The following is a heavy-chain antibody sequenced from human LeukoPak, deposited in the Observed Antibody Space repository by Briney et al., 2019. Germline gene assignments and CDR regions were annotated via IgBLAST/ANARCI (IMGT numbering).Heavy chain of an antibody. CDR2: INHSGST. V-gene: IGHV4-34*01. D-gene: IGHD2-2*01. Sequence: PSETLSLTCAVYGGSFSGYYWSWIRQPPGKGLEWIGEINHSGSTNYNPSLKSRVTISVDTSKNQFSLKLSSVTAADTAVYYCARGQDIVVVGNYSDYWGQGTLVTVSS. CDR3: ARGQDIVVVGNYSDY. J-gene: IGHJ4*02. CDR1: GGSFSGYY.